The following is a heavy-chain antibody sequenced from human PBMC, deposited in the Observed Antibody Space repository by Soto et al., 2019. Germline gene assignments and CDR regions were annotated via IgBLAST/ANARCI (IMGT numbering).Heavy chain of an antibody. Sequence: ASVKVSCKASGYTFTGYYMHWVRQAPGQGLEGMGWINPNSGGTNYAQKFQGWVTMTRDTSISTAYMELSRLRSDDTAVYYCAREFRVLRVLEWLPQYNGFDPWGQGTMVTVSS. V-gene: IGHV1-2*04. CDR3: AREFRVLRVLEWLPQYNGFDP. D-gene: IGHD3-3*01. CDR1: GYTFTGYY. CDR2: INPNSGGT. J-gene: IGHJ5*02.